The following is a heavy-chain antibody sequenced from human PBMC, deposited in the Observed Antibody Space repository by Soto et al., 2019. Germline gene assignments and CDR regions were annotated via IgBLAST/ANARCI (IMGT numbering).Heavy chain of an antibody. D-gene: IGHD2-2*01. CDR1: GFTFSNYA. V-gene: IGHV3-23*01. CDR2: ISGSGGTT. Sequence: EVQLWESGGGLVQPGGSLRLSCAASGFTFSNYAMSWVRQPPGEGLEWVSAISGSGGTTYYADSVKGRFTISRDNSKNTVYLQMNSLRAEDTAVYYCAKARVSGTPAPGSYWGQGTLVTVFS. J-gene: IGHJ4*02. CDR3: AKARVSGTPAPGSY.